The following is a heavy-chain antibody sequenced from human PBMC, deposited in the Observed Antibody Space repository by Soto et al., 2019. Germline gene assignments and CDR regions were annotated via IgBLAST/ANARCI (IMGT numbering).Heavy chain of an antibody. CDR1: GGSISSYY. D-gene: IGHD3-16*01. CDR3: SSGHYDYVWGSYGAGWIDAFDI. CDR2: IYYSGST. J-gene: IGHJ3*02. V-gene: IGHV4-59*01. Sequence: SETLSLTCTVSGGSISSYYWSWIRQPPGKGLKWIWYIYYSGSTNYNPSLKSRVTISVDTSKNQFSLKLSSVTAADTAVYYCSSGHYDYVWGSYGAGWIDAFDIWGQGTMVTVSS.